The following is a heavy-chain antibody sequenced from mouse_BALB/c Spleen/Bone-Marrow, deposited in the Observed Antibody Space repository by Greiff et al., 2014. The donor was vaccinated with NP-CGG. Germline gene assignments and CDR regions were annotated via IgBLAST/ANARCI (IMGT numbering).Heavy chain of an antibody. D-gene: IGHD2-14*01. J-gene: IGHJ3*01. CDR3: ATYYRYDGAY. Sequence: QVQLKESGPGLVAPSQSLSITCTASGFSLSSFGIHWVRQPPGKGLEWLGVIWAGGSTNYDPAFMSRLTISKDDSKSQVFLKMSSLQTDDAAMYYCATYYRYDGAYWGQGTLVTVSA. CDR1: GFSLSSFG. CDR2: IWAGGST. V-gene: IGHV2-9*02.